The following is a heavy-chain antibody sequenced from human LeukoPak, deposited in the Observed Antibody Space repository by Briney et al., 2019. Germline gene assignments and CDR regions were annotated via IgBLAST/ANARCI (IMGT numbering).Heavy chain of an antibody. D-gene: IGHD3-22*01. CDR1: GYTFTSYY. Sequence: ASVKVSCKASGYTFTSYYMHWVRQAPGQGLEWMGIINPSGGSTSYAQKFQGRVTMTRDTSTSTVYMELSSLRAEDTALYYCARARNDYDSYGFSLLDYRGQGTLVTVSS. CDR3: ARARNDYDSYGFSLLDY. J-gene: IGHJ4*02. V-gene: IGHV1-46*01. CDR2: INPSGGST.